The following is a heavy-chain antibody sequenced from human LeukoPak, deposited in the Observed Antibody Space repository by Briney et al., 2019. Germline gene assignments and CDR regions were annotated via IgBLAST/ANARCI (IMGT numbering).Heavy chain of an antibody. Sequence: GGSLRLSCAASGFTFSSYGMHWVRQATGKGLEWVAVKWYDGSNKYYTNSVKGRITISRDNSKNTLYLQMNSLRAEDTAVYYCARGRYEIDYWGQGTLVTVSS. J-gene: IGHJ4*02. V-gene: IGHV3-33*01. CDR2: KWYDGSNK. CDR3: ARGRYEIDY. D-gene: IGHD1-1*01. CDR1: GFTFSSYG.